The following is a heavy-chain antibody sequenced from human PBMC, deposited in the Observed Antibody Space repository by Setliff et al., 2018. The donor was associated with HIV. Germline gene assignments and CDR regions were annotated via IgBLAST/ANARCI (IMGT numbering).Heavy chain of an antibody. Sequence: GASVKVSCKASGYTFSSYYMHWVRQAPGQGLEWMGIINPSGGSTSYAQKFQGRVTMTRDESTSTAYMELSRLRSDDTAVYYCARGMDYYDTSGYYQYYFDYWGQGTLVTVSS. CDR3: ARGMDYYDTSGYYQYYFDY. CDR1: GYTFSSYY. J-gene: IGHJ4*02. CDR2: INPSGGST. D-gene: IGHD3-22*01. V-gene: IGHV1-46*01.